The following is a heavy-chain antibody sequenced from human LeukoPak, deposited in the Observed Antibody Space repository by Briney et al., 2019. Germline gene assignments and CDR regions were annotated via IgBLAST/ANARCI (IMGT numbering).Heavy chain of an antibody. CDR3: ARKSCGYYDSSGYYYPLDY. Sequence: SVKVSCKASGGTFSSYAISWVRQAPGQGLEWMGGIIPIFGTANYAQKFQGRVTITADESTSTAYMELSSLRSEDTAVYYCARKSCGYYDSSGYYYPLDYWGQGTLVTVSS. CDR1: GGTFSSYA. D-gene: IGHD3-22*01. V-gene: IGHV1-69*13. J-gene: IGHJ4*02. CDR2: IIPIFGTA.